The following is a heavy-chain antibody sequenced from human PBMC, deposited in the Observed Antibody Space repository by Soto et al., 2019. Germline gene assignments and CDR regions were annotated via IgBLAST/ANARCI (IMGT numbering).Heavy chain of an antibody. D-gene: IGHD4-17*01. CDR1: GFTFSIYA. CDR3: AKLTVTKPLDAFDI. CDR2: MSRTGDNT. V-gene: IGHV3-23*01. Sequence: LRLSCAASGFTFSIYAMTWVRQSPGKGLEWVSSMSRTGDNTYYADSVKGRFTISRDNSKNTLYLQMNSLRAEDTAVYYCAKLTVTKPLDAFDIWGQGTMVTVSS. J-gene: IGHJ3*02.